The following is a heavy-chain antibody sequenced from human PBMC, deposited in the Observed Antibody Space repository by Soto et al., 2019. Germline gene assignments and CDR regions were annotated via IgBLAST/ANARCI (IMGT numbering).Heavy chain of an antibody. CDR3: ARERRGGGYYGSGSYAYFDY. Sequence: TLSLTCAVYGGSFSGYYWSWIRQPPGKGLEWVGEINHSGSTNYNPSLKSRVTISVDTSKNQFSLKLSSVTAADTAVYYCARERRGGGYYGSGSYAYFDYWGQGTLVTVSS. CDR1: GGSFSGYY. D-gene: IGHD3-10*01. J-gene: IGHJ4*02. CDR2: INHSGST. V-gene: IGHV4-34*01.